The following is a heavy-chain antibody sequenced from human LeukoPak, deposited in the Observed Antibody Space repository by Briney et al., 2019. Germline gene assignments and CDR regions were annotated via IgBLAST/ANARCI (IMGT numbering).Heavy chain of an antibody. Sequence: PGGSLRLSCAASGFTFSSYAMHWVRQAPGKGLEWVAVISYDGSNKYYADSVKGRFTISRDNSKNTLYLQMNSLRAEDTAVYYCARVGYDFWSGYSQSPLDVWGKGTTVTVSS. D-gene: IGHD3-3*01. V-gene: IGHV3-30*17. CDR2: ISYDGSNK. J-gene: IGHJ6*04. CDR1: GFTFSSYA. CDR3: ARVGYDFWSGYSQSPLDV.